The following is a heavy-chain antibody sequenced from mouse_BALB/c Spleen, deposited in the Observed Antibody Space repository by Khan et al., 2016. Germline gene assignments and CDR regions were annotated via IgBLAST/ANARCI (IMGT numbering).Heavy chain of an antibody. Sequence: LVKTGASVKISCKASGYSFTGYYIHWVKQSPGKGLEWIGYISCYNGATNYNQKFRGKATFTVDTSSSTAYLQFNSLTSEDSAVFYWARGDYDGYYAADYWGQGTSVTVSS. J-gene: IGHJ4*01. V-gene: IGHV1S34*01. CDR1: GYSFTGYY. D-gene: IGHD1-1*01. CDR3: ARGDYDGYYAADY. CDR2: ISCYNGAT.